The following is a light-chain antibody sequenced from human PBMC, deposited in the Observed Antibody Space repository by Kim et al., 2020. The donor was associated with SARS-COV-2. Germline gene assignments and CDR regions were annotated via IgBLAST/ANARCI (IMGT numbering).Light chain of an antibody. CDR2: DAS. J-gene: IGKJ2*01. Sequence: LAPGASAPLSCRASQSVNNNYLAWYQQKPGQAPRLLIYDASSRATGIPDRFSGSGSGTDFTLTISRLEPEDFAVYYCHQYGNTPRTFGQGTKLEI. CDR3: HQYGNTPRT. V-gene: IGKV3-20*01. CDR1: QSVNNNY.